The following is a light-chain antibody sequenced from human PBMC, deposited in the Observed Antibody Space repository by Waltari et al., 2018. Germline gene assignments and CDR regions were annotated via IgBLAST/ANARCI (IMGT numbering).Light chain of an antibody. CDR3: AAWDDSLNGNVV. Sequence: QSVLTQPPSASGTPGQRGTISCSGSTSNTGSNTVNWYQQLPGTAPNLHIYSNNQRPSGFPDRFSGSKSVTSASLALSGLQSEDEADYYCAAWDDSLNGNVVFGGGTKLTVL. CDR1: TSNTGSNT. CDR2: SNN. J-gene: IGLJ2*01. V-gene: IGLV1-44*01.